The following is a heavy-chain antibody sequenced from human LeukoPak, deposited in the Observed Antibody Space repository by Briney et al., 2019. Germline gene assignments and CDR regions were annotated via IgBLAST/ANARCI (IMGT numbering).Heavy chain of an antibody. J-gene: IGHJ6*03. D-gene: IGHD2-2*01. Sequence: GASVKVSCKASGYTFTSYYMHWVRQAPGQGLEWMGIINPSGGSTSYAQKFQGRVTMTRDMSTSTVYMELSSLRSEDTAVYYCARGPIIDIAIVPAADEYYYMDVWGKGTTVTVSS. V-gene: IGHV1-46*01. CDR2: INPSGGST. CDR3: ARGPIIDIAIVPAADEYYYMDV. CDR1: GYTFTSYY.